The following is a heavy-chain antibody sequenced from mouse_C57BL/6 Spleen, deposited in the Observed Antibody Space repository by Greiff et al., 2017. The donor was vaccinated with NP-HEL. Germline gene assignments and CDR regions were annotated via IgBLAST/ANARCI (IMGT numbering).Heavy chain of an antibody. CDR3: ARVRYGSSFDY. J-gene: IGHJ2*01. D-gene: IGHD1-1*01. CDR1: GFTFSDYY. V-gene: IGHV5-16*01. CDR2: INYDGSST. Sequence: EVKLVESEGGLVQPGSSMKLSCTASGFTFSDYYMAWVRQVPEKGLEWVANINYDGSSTYYLDSLKSRFIISRDNAKNILYLQMSSLKSEDTATYYCARVRYGSSFDYWGQGTTLTVSS.